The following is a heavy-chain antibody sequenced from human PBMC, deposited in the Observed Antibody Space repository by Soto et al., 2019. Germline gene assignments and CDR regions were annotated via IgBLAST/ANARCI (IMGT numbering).Heavy chain of an antibody. Sequence: SVKVSCKVSGGSFSTYTLTWVRQAPGQGLEWMGGIIPMFGIINYAQKFQGRVTITADRSTTTAYMELISLRSDDTAVYYCAILTPITGVYWGQGAQVTVSS. V-gene: IGHV1-69*10. J-gene: IGHJ4*02. CDR2: IIPMFGII. CDR1: GGSFSTYT. D-gene: IGHD5-12*01. CDR3: AILTPITGVY.